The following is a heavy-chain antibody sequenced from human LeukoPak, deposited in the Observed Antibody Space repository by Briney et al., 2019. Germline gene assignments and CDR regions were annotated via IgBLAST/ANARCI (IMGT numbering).Heavy chain of an antibody. CDR3: AEGGAYPIVTYDS. V-gene: IGHV3-7*01. D-gene: IGHD4-11*01. CDR2: IKQDGSEK. J-gene: IGHJ5*01. CDR1: GFTFSDYW. Sequence: PGGSLRLSCAASGFTFSDYWMNWLRQAPGKGLEWVANIKQDGSEKYYVDSVKGRFTISRDNAKNSLYLQMNSLRAEDTAVYYCAEGGAYPIVTYDSWGQGTLVTVSS.